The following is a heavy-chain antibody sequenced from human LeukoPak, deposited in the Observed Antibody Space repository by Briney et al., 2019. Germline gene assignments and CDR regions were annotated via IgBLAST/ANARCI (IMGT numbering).Heavy chain of an antibody. J-gene: IGHJ4*02. CDR3: TREYYGFLDY. V-gene: IGHV4-59*01. CDR2: IYYSGSN. CDR1: GGSISSYY. Sequence: SETLSLTCTVSGGSISSYYWSWIRQPPGKGLEWVGYIYYSGSNNYNPSLKSRVTISVDTSKNQFSLKLSSVTAADTAVYYCTREYYGFLDYWGQGTLVTVSS. D-gene: IGHD4-17*01.